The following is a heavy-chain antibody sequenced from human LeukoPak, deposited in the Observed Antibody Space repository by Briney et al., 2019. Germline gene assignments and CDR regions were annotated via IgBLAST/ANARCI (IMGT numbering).Heavy chain of an antibody. Sequence: SETLSLTCAVSGDSLRSSNWWSWVRQPPGKGLEWIGEIYHSGTTNYNPSLKSRVTISIDTSKNQLSLRLSSVTAADTAVYYCARHGSYCFDSWGQGTLVTVSS. J-gene: IGHJ4*02. CDR2: IYHSGTT. D-gene: IGHD3-10*01. CDR1: GDSLRSSNW. V-gene: IGHV4-4*02. CDR3: ARHGSYCFDS.